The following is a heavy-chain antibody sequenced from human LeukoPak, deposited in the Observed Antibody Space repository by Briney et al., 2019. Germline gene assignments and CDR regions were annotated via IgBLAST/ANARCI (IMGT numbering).Heavy chain of an antibody. Sequence: PGGSLKLSCAASGFTFSGSAMHWVRQASGKGLEWVGRIRSKANSYATAYAASVKGRFTISRDDSKNTAYLQMNSLKTKDTAVYYCTRATMVRGVITKQFDYWGQGTLVTVSS. D-gene: IGHD3-10*01. CDR2: IRSKANSYAT. J-gene: IGHJ4*02. CDR1: GFTFSGSA. V-gene: IGHV3-73*01. CDR3: TRATMVRGVITKQFDY.